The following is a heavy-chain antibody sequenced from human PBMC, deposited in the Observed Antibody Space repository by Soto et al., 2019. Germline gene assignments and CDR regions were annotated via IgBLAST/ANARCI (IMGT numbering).Heavy chain of an antibody. CDR3: VRQGIGNLHGLVDV. D-gene: IGHD1-1*01. Sequence: QVQLQQSGPGLVKPSETLSLTCSVSSGPSSSHNWGWIRQPPGRGLEWIGYVYSTGGTSYNPSLKSRVTRSADTSTNYNSLPLTSVTAADTAVYYCVRQGIGNLHGLVDVWGQGTTVSVSS. CDR2: VYSTGGT. V-gene: IGHV4-59*08. J-gene: IGHJ6*02. CDR1: SGPSSSHN.